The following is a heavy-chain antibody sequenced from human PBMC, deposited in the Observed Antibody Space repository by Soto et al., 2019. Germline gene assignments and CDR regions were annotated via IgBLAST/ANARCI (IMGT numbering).Heavy chain of an antibody. V-gene: IGHV3-49*03. D-gene: IGHD5-18*01. CDR2: IKSKAFGGTP. CDR3: TRDHYGRGFSSGAFDS. Sequence: GGSLRLSCSPSGYTFGDYAMNWFRQAPGKGLEWVGFIKSKAFGGTPEYAASVKGRFTISRDDSMSIAYLQMNSLKTDDTAVYYCTRDHYGRGFSSGAFDSWGQGTPVTVSS. J-gene: IGHJ4*02. CDR1: GYTFGDYA.